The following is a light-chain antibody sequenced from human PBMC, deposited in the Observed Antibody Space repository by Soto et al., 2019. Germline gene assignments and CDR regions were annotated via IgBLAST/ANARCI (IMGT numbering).Light chain of an antibody. J-gene: IGKJ5*01. CDR2: AAY. Sequence: VLTQSPATLSLSPRERATFSCRASQSVSSSLACYQHKRGQAPRLLIYAAYNRVTSIPVRFSCTGSGTDFTLTNSSLDPVDFAVYYCQQRSNWPITFCQGTR. V-gene: IGKV3-11*01. CDR1: QSVSSS. CDR3: QQRSNWPIT.